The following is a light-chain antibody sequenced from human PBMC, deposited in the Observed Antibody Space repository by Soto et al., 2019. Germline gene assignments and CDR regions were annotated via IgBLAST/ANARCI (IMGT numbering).Light chain of an antibody. CDR1: SSDVGGYNY. CDR2: DVS. CDR3: SSYTSSSTLDPYYV. J-gene: IGLJ1*01. V-gene: IGLV2-14*01. Sequence: QSALTQPASVSGSPGQSITISCTGTSSDVGGYNYVSWYQQHPGKAPKLMIYDVSNRPSGVSNRFSGSKSGNTASLTISGLQAEDEADYYCSSYTSSSTLDPYYVFGTGTKLTVL.